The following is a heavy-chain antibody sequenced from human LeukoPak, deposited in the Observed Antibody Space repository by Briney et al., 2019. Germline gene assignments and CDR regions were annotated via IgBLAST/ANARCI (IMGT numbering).Heavy chain of an antibody. Sequence: GGSLRLSCAASGFTFSSYSMNWVRQAPGKGLEWVSYISSSSSTICYADSVKGRFTISRDNAKNSLYLQMNSLRAEDTAVYYCARDSIVGATTFHWGQGTLVTVSS. V-gene: IGHV3-48*01. D-gene: IGHD1-26*01. J-gene: IGHJ4*02. CDR3: ARDSIVGATTFH. CDR1: GFTFSSYS. CDR2: ISSSSSTI.